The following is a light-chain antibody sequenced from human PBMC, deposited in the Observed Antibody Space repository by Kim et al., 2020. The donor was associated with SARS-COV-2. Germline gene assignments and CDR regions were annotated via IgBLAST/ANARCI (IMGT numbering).Light chain of an antibody. CDR2: AAS. CDR3: QQANSFPLT. Sequence: AAVGDRVTITCRASQDIGTWLAWYQQKPGKAPKLLIFAASTLQRGVPSRFSGSGSGTDFTLTISSLQPEDFAIYSCQQANSFPLTFGGGTKVEIK. V-gene: IGKV1-12*01. J-gene: IGKJ4*01. CDR1: QDIGTW.